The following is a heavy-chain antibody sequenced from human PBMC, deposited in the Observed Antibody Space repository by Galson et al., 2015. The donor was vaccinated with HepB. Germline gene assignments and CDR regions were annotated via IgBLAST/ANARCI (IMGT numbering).Heavy chain of an antibody. Sequence: SLRLSCAASGFTFSSYSMNWVRQAPGKGLEWVSYISSSSSTIYYADSEKGRFTISRDNAKNSLYLQMNSLRAEDTAVYYCARDVFIGYCSGGSCYPYGMDVWGQGTTVTVSS. D-gene: IGHD2-15*01. CDR2: ISSSSSTI. J-gene: IGHJ6*02. CDR3: ARDVFIGYCSGGSCYPYGMDV. V-gene: IGHV3-48*01. CDR1: GFTFSSYS.